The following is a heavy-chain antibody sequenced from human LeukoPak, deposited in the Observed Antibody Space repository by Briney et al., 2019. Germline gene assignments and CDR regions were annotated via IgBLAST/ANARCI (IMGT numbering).Heavy chain of an antibody. CDR1: GYTFTNYY. Sequence: GASVKVSCKASGYTFTNYYIHWVRQAPGQGLEWMGVINPSGGSTSYAQMFQGRVTMTRDRSTNTLYMELSSLRSEDTAVYYCARVESWEHSGSSQDAFDIWGQGTMVTVSS. J-gene: IGHJ3*02. CDR3: ARVESWEHSGSSQDAFDI. D-gene: IGHD1-26*01. V-gene: IGHV1-46*01. CDR2: INPSGGST.